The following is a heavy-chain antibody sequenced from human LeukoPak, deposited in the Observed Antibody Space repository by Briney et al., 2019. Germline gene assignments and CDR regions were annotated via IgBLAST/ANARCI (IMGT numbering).Heavy chain of an antibody. CDR3: ARDSGYNAFDY. CDR1: GFLFSNSW. V-gene: IGHV3-7*05. Sequence: TGGSLRLSCADSGFLFSNSWMAWVRQAPGRGLEWLANINQDGSAKTCVESVKGRFTISRDNAKNSLYLQMNSLRAEDTAMYYCARDSGYNAFDYWGEGTLVTVSS. J-gene: IGHJ4*02. D-gene: IGHD5-12*01. CDR2: INQDGSAK.